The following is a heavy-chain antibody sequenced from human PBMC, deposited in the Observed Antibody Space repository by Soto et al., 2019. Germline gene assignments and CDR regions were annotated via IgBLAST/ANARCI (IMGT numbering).Heavy chain of an antibody. CDR2: IYFSGIT. Sequence: EALSVTCTVPGGSISSDYWSWVRQPPGKGLEWIGYIYFSGITNYNPSLESRVTISLDASKTQFSLKLRSLTTADTAVYYCARVGGVAARTFAYWGQGTLVTVSS. CDR1: GGSISSDY. CDR3: ARVGGVAARTFAY. J-gene: IGHJ4*02. D-gene: IGHD6-6*01. V-gene: IGHV4-59*01.